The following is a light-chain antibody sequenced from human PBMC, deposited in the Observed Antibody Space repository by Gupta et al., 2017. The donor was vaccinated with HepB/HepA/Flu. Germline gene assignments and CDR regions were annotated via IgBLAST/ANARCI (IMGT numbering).Light chain of an antibody. CDR3: AAWDDSLDGYV. CDR1: NFHIESNT. V-gene: IGLV1-44*01. J-gene: IGLJ1*01. CDR2: SNN. Sequence: QSVLTQSPSASGTPGQRVTISCSGSNFHIESNTVNWYKQLPGTAPKLLIYSNNPRPSGVPDRFSGSKSGTSASLSISGLQSEDEADYYCAAWDDSLDGYVFGTGTKVTVL.